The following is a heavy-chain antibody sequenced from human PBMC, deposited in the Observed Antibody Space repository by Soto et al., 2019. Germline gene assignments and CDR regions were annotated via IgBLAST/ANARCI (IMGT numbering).Heavy chain of an antibody. D-gene: IGHD3-22*01. CDR1: GGSISSSNW. CDR2: IYHSGST. J-gene: IGHJ5*02. CDR3: ARDPGSGYNWFDP. Sequence: SETLSLTCAVSGGSISSSNWWSWVRQPPGKGLEWIGEIYHSGSTNYNPSLKSRVTISVDKSKNQFSLKLSSVTAADTAVYYCARDPGSGYNWFDPWGQGTLVTVSS. V-gene: IGHV4-4*02.